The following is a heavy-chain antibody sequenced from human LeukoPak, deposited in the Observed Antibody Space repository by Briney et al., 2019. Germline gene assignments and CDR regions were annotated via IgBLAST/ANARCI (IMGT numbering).Heavy chain of an antibody. D-gene: IGHD2-2*02. CDR2: IRSKAYGGTT. J-gene: IGHJ1*01. Sequence: AGGSLRLSFTASGFTFGDYAMSWVRQAPGKGLEWVGFIRSKAYGGTTEYAASVKGRFTISRDDSKSIAYLQMNSLKTEDTAVYYCTTRLGYCSSISCYNRGAEYFQHWGQGTLVTVSS. V-gene: IGHV3-49*04. CDR1: GFTFGDYA. CDR3: TTRLGYCSSISCYNRGAEYFQH.